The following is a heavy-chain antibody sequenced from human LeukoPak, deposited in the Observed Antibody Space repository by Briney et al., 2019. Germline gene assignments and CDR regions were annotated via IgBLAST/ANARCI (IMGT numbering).Heavy chain of an antibody. CDR3: ARGRDQSMDV. J-gene: IGHJ6*02. Sequence: SETLSLTCTVSGGSISSYYWSWIRQPPGKGLEWIGYIYYSGSTNYNPSLKSRVTISVDTSKNQFSLKLSSVTAADTAVYYCARGRDQSMDVWGQGTTVTVSS. CDR1: GGSISSYY. V-gene: IGHV4-59*08. CDR2: IYYSGST.